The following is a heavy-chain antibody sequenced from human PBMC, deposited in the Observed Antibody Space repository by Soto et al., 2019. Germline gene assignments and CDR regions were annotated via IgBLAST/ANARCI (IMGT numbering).Heavy chain of an antibody. J-gene: IGHJ4*02. CDR3: ARLPSGSSYYFDY. V-gene: IGHV1-2*04. D-gene: IGHD6-6*01. CDR2: INPNSGGT. CDR1: GYTFTGHY. Sequence: QVQLVQSGAEVKEPGASVKVSCKASGYTFTGHYMHWVRQAPGQGLEWMGWINPNSGGTNSAQKFHGWVTMTRDTSITTVYMELNRLRSDDTAVYYCARLPSGSSYYFDYWGQGTLVTVSS.